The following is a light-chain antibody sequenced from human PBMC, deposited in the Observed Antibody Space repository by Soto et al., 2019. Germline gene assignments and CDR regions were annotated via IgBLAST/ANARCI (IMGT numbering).Light chain of an antibody. CDR1: SSDVGIYNY. CDR3: SSYGGSNHLI. Sequence: QSVLTQPPSASGSPGQSVTISCTGTSSDVGIYNYVSWYQQHPGEAPKLMIYEVTKRPSGVPDRFSGSKSGNTASLTVSGLQAEDEADYYCSSYGGSNHLIFGGGTKLTVL. J-gene: IGLJ2*01. CDR2: EVT. V-gene: IGLV2-8*01.